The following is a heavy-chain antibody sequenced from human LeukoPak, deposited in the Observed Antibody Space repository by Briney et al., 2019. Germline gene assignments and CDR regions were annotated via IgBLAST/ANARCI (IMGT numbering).Heavy chain of an antibody. CDR1: GFTVSTNY. V-gene: IGHV3-66*01. D-gene: IGHD3-10*01. CDR2: IYSGGST. Sequence: GGSLRLSCAASGFTVSTNYMSWVRQAPGKGLQWVSVIYSGGSTNYADSVKGRITISRDNSKNTLYLQMNSLRAEDTAVYYCAKGALYYYGSGSYLFDYWGQGTLVTVSS. CDR3: AKGALYYYGSGSYLFDY. J-gene: IGHJ4*02.